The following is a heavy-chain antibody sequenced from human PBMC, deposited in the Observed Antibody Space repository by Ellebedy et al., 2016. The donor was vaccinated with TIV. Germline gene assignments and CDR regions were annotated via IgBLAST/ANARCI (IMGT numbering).Heavy chain of an antibody. CDR1: GGSVSSGGYF. D-gene: IGHD3-9*01. CDR3: ARESYDILTGYSSGMDV. CDR2: IYHTGNT. J-gene: IGHJ6*02. V-gene: IGHV4-61*03. Sequence: PGGSLRLSCTVSGGSVSSGGYFWSWIRQSPGKGLEWIGYIYHTGNTNYSPSLKSRVTISMDTPKNHFSLKLASVTAADTAVYYCARESYDILTGYSSGMDVWGQGTTVIVSS.